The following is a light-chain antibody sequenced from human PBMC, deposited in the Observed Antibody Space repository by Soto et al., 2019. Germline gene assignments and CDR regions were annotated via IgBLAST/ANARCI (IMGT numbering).Light chain of an antibody. CDR2: GDI. V-gene: IGLV2-23*01. J-gene: IGLJ2*01. CDR3: CSYAGGTSVV. CDR1: SSDVGSYNL. Sequence: QSALTQPASVSRSPGQSITISCTGTSSDVGSYNLVSWYQQHPGKAPKLMIYGDIERPSGVSNRFSGSKSGNTASLTISGLQTEDEADYYCCSYAGGTSVVFGGGTKLTVL.